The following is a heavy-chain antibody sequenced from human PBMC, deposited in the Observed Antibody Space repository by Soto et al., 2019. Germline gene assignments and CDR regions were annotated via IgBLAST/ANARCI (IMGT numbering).Heavy chain of an antibody. CDR2: INPKSGGT. V-gene: IGHV1-2*04. J-gene: IGHJ6*02. CDR1: GYSFTDYH. D-gene: IGHD2-8*01. Sequence: GASVKVSCKASGYSFTDYHIHWVRQAPGQGLEWLGRINPKSGGTSTAQKFQGWVTMTTDTSISAASMELTRLTSDDTAIYYCARGDSTDCSNGVCSFFYNHDMDVWGQGTTVTVSS. CDR3: ARGDSTDCSNGVCSFFYNHDMDV.